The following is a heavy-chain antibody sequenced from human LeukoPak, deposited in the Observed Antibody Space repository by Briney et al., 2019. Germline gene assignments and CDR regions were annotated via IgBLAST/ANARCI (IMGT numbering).Heavy chain of an antibody. CDR2: ISSSSKTI. CDR3: ARDQGIFGY. Sequence: PGGSLRLSCAASGFTFSSYSMNWVRQAPGKGLEWVSYISSSSKTIYYADSVKGRFTISRDNAKNSLYLQMNSLRGEDSAVYYCARDQGIFGYWGQGTLVTVSS. J-gene: IGHJ4*02. CDR1: GFTFSSYS. V-gene: IGHV3-48*01.